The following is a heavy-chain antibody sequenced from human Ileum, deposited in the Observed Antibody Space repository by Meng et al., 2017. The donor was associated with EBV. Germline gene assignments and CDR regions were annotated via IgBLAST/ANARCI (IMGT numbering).Heavy chain of an antibody. Sequence: LELQESGPGLVTPSETLSLPCTVSGGSIIRRSYSWAWIRQPPGEGLEWIGSVVYSGTTYYTSSLKIRVSISVDTSKNQFSLKLSSVTAADTAVYYCARHHHSPTFDYWGQGTLVTVSS. CDR3: ARHHHSPTFDY. J-gene: IGHJ4*02. CDR1: GGSIIRRSYS. D-gene: IGHD1-14*01. V-gene: IGHV4-39*01. CDR2: VVYSGTT.